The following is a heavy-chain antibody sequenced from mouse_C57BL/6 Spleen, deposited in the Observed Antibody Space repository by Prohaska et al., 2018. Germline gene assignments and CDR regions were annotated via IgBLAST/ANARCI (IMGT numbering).Heavy chain of an antibody. CDR3: ANQGLLSFDY. V-gene: IGHV1-64*01. CDR2: IHPNSGST. Sequence: QVQLQQPRAELVKPGASVKLSCKASGYTFTSYWIHWLKQTHGQGLEWIGMIHPNSGSTNYNEKFKSKATLTVDKSSSTAYMQLSSLTSDDSAVYYCANQGLLSFDYWGQGTTLTVSS. J-gene: IGHJ2*01. CDR1: GYTFTSYW. D-gene: IGHD1-1*01.